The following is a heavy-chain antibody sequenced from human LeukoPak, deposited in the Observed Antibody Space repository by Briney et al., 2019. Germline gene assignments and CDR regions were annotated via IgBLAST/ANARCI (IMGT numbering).Heavy chain of an antibody. Sequence: SETLSLTCTVSGGSISSSSHYWSWIRQPPGKGLEWIGEINHSGSTNYNPSLKSRVTISVDTSKNQFSLKLSSVTAADTAVYYCARGLVYWGQGTLVTVSS. D-gene: IGHD2-8*02. J-gene: IGHJ4*02. V-gene: IGHV4-39*07. CDR2: INHSGST. CDR1: GGSISSSSHY. CDR3: ARGLVY.